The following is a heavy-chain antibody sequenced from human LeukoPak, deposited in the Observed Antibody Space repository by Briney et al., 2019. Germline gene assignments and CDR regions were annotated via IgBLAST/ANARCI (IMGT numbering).Heavy chain of an antibody. V-gene: IGHV3-53*01. D-gene: IGHD4-17*01. J-gene: IGHJ4*02. Sequence: PGGSLRLSCAVSGFSVNDNYTSWVRQAPGKGLQWVSVMFPDGRAYYADSVQGRFTISRALASNTLLLQMHSLRADDTDVHYCARTNPVYGDYDYGGQGPLVTVSS. CDR2: MFPDGRA. CDR1: GFSVNDNY. CDR3: ARTNPVYGDYDY.